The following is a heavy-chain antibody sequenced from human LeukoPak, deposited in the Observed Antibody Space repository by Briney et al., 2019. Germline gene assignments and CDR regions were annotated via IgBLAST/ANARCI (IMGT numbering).Heavy chain of an antibody. CDR1: GGSISSDSYF. D-gene: IGHD6-19*01. J-gene: IGHJ4*02. V-gene: IGHV4-39*07. Sequence: SETLSLTCTVSGGSISSDSYFWGWIRQSPGKGLEWIGNIYYSGSTYDNPSLKSRVTISVDTSQNQFSLKLSSVTAADTAVFYCARTVAGKLVFGYWGQGTLVTVSS. CDR2: IYYSGST. CDR3: ARTVAGKLVFGY.